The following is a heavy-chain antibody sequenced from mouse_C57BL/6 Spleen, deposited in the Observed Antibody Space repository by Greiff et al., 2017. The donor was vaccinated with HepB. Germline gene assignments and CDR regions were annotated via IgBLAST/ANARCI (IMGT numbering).Heavy chain of an antibody. CDR3: ARGDDYDAYFDY. CDR2: ISYDGSN. CDR1: GYSITSGYY. J-gene: IGHJ2*01. D-gene: IGHD2-4*01. Sequence: EVQLQESGPGLVKPSQSLSLTCSVTGYSITSGYYWNWIRQFPGNKLEWMGYISYDGSNNYNPSLKNRISITRDTSKNQFFLKLNSVTTEDTATYYCARGDDYDAYFDYWGQGTTLTVSS. V-gene: IGHV3-6*01.